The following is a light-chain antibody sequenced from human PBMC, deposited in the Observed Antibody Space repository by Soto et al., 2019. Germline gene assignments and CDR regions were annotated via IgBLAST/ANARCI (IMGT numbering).Light chain of an antibody. Sequence: GDIATISLRMSDGISSYLAWYQQKPGKAPELLIYGASNRATGIPDRFSGSGSQTDFTLTISRLEPEDFAVYYCQQYGTAPRTFGQGTKV. CDR2: GAS. CDR1: DGISSY. CDR3: QQYGTAPRT. J-gene: IGKJ1*01. V-gene: IGKV1D-8*02.